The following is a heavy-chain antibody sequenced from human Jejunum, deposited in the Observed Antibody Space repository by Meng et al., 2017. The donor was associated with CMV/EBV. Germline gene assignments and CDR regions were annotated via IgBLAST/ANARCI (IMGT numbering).Heavy chain of an antibody. CDR3: ARSLYQDTSGLNYSYYYQGMDV. Sequence: IHWVRPARGQCVEWMGIINPSGSFTKYAQKFQCRVTMTRDTSTSTVYMELSSLRSEDTAVYYCARSLYQDTSGLNYSYYYQGMDVWGQGTTVTVSS. D-gene: IGHD3-22*01. V-gene: IGHV1-46*01. J-gene: IGHJ6*02. CDR2: INPSGSFT.